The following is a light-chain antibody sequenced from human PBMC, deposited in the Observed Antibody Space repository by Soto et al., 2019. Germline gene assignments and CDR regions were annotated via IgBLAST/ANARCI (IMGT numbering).Light chain of an antibody. CDR2: DAS. V-gene: IGKV3-11*01. CDR1: QSVSSY. Sequence: EIVLTQSPATLSLSPGERATLSCRASQSVSSYLAWYQQKPGQAPRLLIYDASSRATGIPARFSGSGSGTDVTLTISSLEPEDFAVYYCQQRSNWPPWTFGQGTKVEI. CDR3: QQRSNWPPWT. J-gene: IGKJ1*01.